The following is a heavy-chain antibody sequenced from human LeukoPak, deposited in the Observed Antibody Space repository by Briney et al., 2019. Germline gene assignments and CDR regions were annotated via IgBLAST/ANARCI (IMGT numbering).Heavy chain of an antibody. CDR2: ISTSSSTI. Sequence: PGGSLRLSCAASGFTFSRYSMNWVRQAPGKGLERVSYISTSSSTIYYAVSVKGRFTISRDNDKNSMYLQMNSLRAEDTAVYYCARDLAVAGYGMDVWGQGTTVTVSS. CDR3: ARDLAVAGYGMDV. J-gene: IGHJ6*02. CDR1: GFTFSRYS. V-gene: IGHV3-48*01. D-gene: IGHD6-19*01.